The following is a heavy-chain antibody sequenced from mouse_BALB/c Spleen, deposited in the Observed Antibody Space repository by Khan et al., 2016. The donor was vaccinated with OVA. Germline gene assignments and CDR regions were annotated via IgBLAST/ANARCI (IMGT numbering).Heavy chain of an antibody. CDR3: ARSPPVGDLWFAY. D-gene: IGHD3-3*01. Sequence: LQQSGPGLVKPSQSLSLTCTVTGYSITSDYAWNWIRQFPGNKLEWMGYISYSGSTSYNPSLKSRFSITRDTSKNQFFLQLNSVTTEDTATYYCARSPPVGDLWFAYWGQGTLVTVSA. V-gene: IGHV3-2*02. CDR2: ISYSGST. J-gene: IGHJ3*01. CDR1: GYSITSDYA.